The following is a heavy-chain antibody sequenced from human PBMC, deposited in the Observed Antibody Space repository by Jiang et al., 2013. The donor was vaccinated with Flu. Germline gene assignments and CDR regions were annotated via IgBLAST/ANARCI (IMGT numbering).Heavy chain of an antibody. J-gene: IGHJ4*02. CDR1: GFTFSSYA. Sequence: GVVQPGRSLRLSCAASGFTFSSYAMHWVRQAPGKGLEWVAVISYDGSNKYYADSVKGRFTISRDNSKNTLYLQMNSLRAEDTAVYYCARDSVRYCSSTSCPHVMDYWGQGTLVTVSS. D-gene: IGHD2-2*01. V-gene: IGHV3-30-3*01. CDR3: ARDSVRYCSSTSCPHVMDY. CDR2: ISYDGSNK.